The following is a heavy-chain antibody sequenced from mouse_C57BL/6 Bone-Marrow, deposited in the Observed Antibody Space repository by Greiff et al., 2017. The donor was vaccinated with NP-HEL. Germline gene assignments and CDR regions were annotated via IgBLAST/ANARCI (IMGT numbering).Heavy chain of an antibody. Sequence: ASGIDFSRYWMSWVRRAPGKGLEWIGEINPDSSTINYAPSLKDKFIISRDNAKNTLYLQMSKVRSEDTALYYCARDGGVVAKNWYFDVWGTGTTVTVSS. V-gene: IGHV4-1*01. CDR2: INPDSSTI. CDR3: ARDGGVVAKNWYFDV. CDR1: GIDFSRYW. D-gene: IGHD1-1*01. J-gene: IGHJ1*03.